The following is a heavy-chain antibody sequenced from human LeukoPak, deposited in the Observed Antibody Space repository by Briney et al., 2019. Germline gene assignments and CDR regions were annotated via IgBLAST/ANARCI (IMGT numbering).Heavy chain of an antibody. CDR2: IYYSGST. V-gene: IGHV4-59*08. Sequence: SETLSLTCTVSGDSITNYYWSWIRQPPGQGLEWLGYIYYSGSTNYNPSLKRRVTILVDTSKNQYSLKLSSVTAADTAVYCCARHDVYSSGMNNWFDPWGQGTLVTVSS. CDR1: GDSITNYY. J-gene: IGHJ5*02. D-gene: IGHD3-22*01. CDR3: ARHDVYSSGMNNWFDP.